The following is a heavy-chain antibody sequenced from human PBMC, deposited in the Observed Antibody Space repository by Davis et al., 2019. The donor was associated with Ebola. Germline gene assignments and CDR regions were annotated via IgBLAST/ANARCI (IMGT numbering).Heavy chain of an antibody. J-gene: IGHJ4*02. D-gene: IGHD6-19*01. CDR2: ISGSGGST. Sequence: GESLEISCPASGFTFNKYAMSWVRQAPGKGLEWVSSISGSGGSTSYADSVKGRFTISRDNSKNTLYLYMNSLSADDTAIYYCATCGFCVSASGIDYRGQGTLVTVSS. CDR3: ATCGFCVSASGIDY. V-gene: IGHV3-23*01. CDR1: GFTFNKYA.